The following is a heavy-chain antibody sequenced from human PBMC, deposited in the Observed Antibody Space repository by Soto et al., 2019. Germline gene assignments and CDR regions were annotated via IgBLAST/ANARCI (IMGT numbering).Heavy chain of an antibody. Sequence: PSETLSLTCTVSGGSISSGGYYWSWIRQHPGKGLEWIGYIYYSGSTYYNPSLKSRVTISVDTSKNQFSLKLSSVTAADTAVYYCARVSPGGRTYSAYYFDYWGQGTLVTVSS. CDR3: ARVSPGGRTYSAYYFDY. CDR1: GGSISSGGYY. CDR2: IYYSGST. J-gene: IGHJ4*02. D-gene: IGHD2-21*01. V-gene: IGHV4-31*03.